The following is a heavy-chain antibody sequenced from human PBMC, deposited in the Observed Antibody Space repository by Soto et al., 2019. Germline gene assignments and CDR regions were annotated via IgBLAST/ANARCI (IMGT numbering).Heavy chain of an antibody. CDR3: ARDFFDSSDYTTNWFDP. Sequence: SETLSLTCAVYGGSFSGYYWSWIRQPPGKGLEWIGEINHSGSTNYNPSLKSRVIISVDTSKNQFSLKLTSVTAADAALYYCARDFFDSSDYTTNWFDPWGQGTLVTVSS. CDR2: INHSGST. V-gene: IGHV4-34*01. D-gene: IGHD3-22*01. CDR1: GGSFSGYY. J-gene: IGHJ5*02.